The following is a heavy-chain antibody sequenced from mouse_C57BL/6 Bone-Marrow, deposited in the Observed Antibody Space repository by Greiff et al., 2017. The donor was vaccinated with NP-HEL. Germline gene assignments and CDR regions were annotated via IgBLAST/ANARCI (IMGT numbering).Heavy chain of an antibody. CDR1: GYTFTSYD. CDR3: ARSYGSIFYAMDY. Sequence: VKLMESGPELVKPGASVKLSCKASGYTFTSYDINWVKQRPGQGLEWIGWIYPRDGSTKYNEKFKGKATLTVDTSSSTAYMELHSLTSEDSAVYFCARSYGSIFYAMDYWGQGTSVTVSS. CDR2: IYPRDGST. D-gene: IGHD1-1*01. J-gene: IGHJ4*01. V-gene: IGHV1-85*01.